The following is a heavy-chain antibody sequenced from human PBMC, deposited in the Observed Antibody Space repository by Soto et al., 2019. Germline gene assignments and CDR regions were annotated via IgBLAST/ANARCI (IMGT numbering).Heavy chain of an antibody. CDR2: ISTDGSDT. D-gene: IGHD3-10*01. CDR3: AKDRGDGYNDN. J-gene: IGHJ4*02. Sequence: QVQLVESGGGVVQPGRSLRLSCVASGFTFRSYGMHWVRQAPGKGLEWVAIISTDGSDTKHADSVKGRFTISRDNSKNTLYLQMNSLRTDDTAVYYCAKDRGDGYNDNWGQGTLVTVSS. CDR1: GFTFRSYG. V-gene: IGHV3-30*18.